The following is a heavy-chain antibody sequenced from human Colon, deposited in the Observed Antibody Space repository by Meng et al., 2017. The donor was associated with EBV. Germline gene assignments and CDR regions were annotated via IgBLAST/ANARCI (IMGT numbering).Heavy chain of an antibody. D-gene: IGHD3-10*01. CDR3: ARRRGGSGRDC. CDR1: GGSISSKCYY. V-gene: IGHV4-39*01. Sequence: LEWREPRPGRVKPTEPRSLTRTVCGGSISSKCYYVDCVRQPPGKGLEWIGAIYHSGSTSYNPFLQSRVTMFVDTSKYQFSLMLTSVPATDTAVYYCARRRGGSGRDCWGQGTLVTVSS. J-gene: IGHJ4*02. CDR2: IYHSGST.